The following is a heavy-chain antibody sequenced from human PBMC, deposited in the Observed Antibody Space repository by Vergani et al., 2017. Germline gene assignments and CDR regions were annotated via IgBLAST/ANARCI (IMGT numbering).Heavy chain of an antibody. D-gene: IGHD3-9*01. CDR1: GYPFTSYY. CDR2: INPSGGST. CDR3: ARDSANYDIVTGPNAFDI. Sequence: QVQLVQSGAEVKKPGASVKVSCKASGYPFTSYYMHWVRQAPGQGLEWMGIINPSGGSTSYAQQFQGRVTMTRDTSTSTVYMELSSLRAEDTAVYYWARDSANYDIVTGPNAFDIWGQGTMVTVSS. V-gene: IGHV1-46*01. J-gene: IGHJ3*02.